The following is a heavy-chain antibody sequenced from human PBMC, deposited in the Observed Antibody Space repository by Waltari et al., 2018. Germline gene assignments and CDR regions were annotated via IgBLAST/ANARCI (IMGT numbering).Heavy chain of an antibody. D-gene: IGHD2-2*01. CDR2: IKQDGSEK. Sequence: GKGLEWVANIKQDGSEKYYVDSVKGRFTISRDNAKNSLYLQMNSLRAEDTAVYYCARYCSSTSCYLNSWFDPWGQGTLVTVSS. J-gene: IGHJ5*02. V-gene: IGHV3-7*01. CDR3: ARYCSSTSCYLNSWFDP.